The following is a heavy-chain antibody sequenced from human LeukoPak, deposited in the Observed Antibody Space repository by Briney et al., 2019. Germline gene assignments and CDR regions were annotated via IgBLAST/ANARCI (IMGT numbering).Heavy chain of an antibody. Sequence: SQTLSLTCTVSGASVSSDNYYWSWVRQPAGKGLEWIGRINIGGTANNNPSLESRITISIDTSKNQFSLRLSSVTAADTAVYYCAADPLWSSGAYWGRGTLVTXS. CDR3: AADPLWSSGAY. D-gene: IGHD2-21*01. CDR2: INIGGTA. V-gene: IGHV4-61*02. CDR1: GASVSSDNYY. J-gene: IGHJ4*02.